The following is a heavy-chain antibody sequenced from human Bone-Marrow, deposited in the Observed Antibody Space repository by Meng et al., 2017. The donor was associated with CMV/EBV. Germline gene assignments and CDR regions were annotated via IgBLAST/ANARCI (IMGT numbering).Heavy chain of an antibody. CDR2: IYHSGST. V-gene: IGHV4-4*02. D-gene: IGHD3-3*01. Sequence: SETLSLTCAVSGGSISSSNWWSWVRQPPGKGLEWIGEIYHSGSTNYNPSLKSRVTISVDTSKNQFSLKLSSVTAADTAVYYCARGRGLFWSGYFIFDYWGQGTLVTVSS. CDR1: GGSISSSNW. CDR3: ARGRGLFWSGYFIFDY. J-gene: IGHJ4*02.